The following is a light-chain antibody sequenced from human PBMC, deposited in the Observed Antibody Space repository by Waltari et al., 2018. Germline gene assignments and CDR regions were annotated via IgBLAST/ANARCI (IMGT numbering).Light chain of an antibody. CDR3: TSYTTRHSLV. CDR1: SRDLGSDVW. CDR2: DVS. Sequence: QSALTQPAPVSGSPGQSITISCTGSSRDLGSDVWVSWYQQHPGKAPKVVIFDVSYRPSGVSNRFSGSKSGNTASLTISGLQAEDEADYYCTSYTTRHSLVFGTGTKVTVL. J-gene: IGLJ1*01. V-gene: IGLV2-14*03.